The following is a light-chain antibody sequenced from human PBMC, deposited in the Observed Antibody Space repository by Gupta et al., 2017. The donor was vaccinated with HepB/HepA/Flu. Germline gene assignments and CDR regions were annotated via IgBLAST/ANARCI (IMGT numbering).Light chain of an antibody. V-gene: IGKV3-15*01. CDR3: QQYNNWPRGVT. CDR2: GAS. J-gene: IGKJ3*01. CDR1: QSVSSN. Sequence: EIVMTQPPATLSVSPGERATLSCRASQSVSSNLAWNQQKPGQAPRLLIYGASTRATGIPARFSGSGSGTEFTLTISSLQSEDFAVYYCQQYNNWPRGVTFGPGTKVDIK.